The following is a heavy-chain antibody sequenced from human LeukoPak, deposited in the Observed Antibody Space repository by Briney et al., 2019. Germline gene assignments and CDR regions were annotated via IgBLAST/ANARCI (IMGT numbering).Heavy chain of an antibody. CDR1: GYSISDGNY. V-gene: IGHV4-38-2*02. CDR3: ARRRDGYNFGPFYFDY. J-gene: IGHJ4*02. D-gene: IGHD5-24*01. Sequence: KPSETLSLTCTVSGYSISDGNYWGWIRQPPGKGLEWIGSIFHTGSTYDNPSLKSRVTTSVDTSKNQFSLSLNSVTAADTAVYYCARRRDGYNFGPFYFDYWGQGILVTVSS. CDR2: IFHTGST.